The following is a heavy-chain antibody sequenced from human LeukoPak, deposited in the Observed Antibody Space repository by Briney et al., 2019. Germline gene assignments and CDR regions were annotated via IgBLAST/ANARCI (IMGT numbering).Heavy chain of an antibody. J-gene: IGHJ3*02. Sequence: PSETLSLTCTVSGYSISSGYYWGWIRQPPGKGLEWIGSIYHSGSTYYNPSLKSRVTISVDTSKNQFSLKLSSVTAADTAVYYCARDAGATGHDAFDIWGQGTMVTVSS. CDR2: IYHSGST. V-gene: IGHV4-38-2*02. CDR3: ARDAGATGHDAFDI. D-gene: IGHD1-26*01. CDR1: GYSISSGYY.